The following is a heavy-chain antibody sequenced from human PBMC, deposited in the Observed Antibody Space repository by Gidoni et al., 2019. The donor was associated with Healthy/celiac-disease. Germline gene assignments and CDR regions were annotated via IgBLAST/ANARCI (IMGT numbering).Heavy chain of an antibody. J-gene: IGHJ4*02. CDR2: IFSNDEK. CDR1: GFSLSNARMG. D-gene: IGHD1-26*01. CDR3: ARIQIGSYYRKLDY. Sequence: QVTLKESGPVLVKPTETLTLTCTVSGFSLSNARMGVSWIRQPPGKALEWLAHIFSNDEKSYSTSLKSRLTISKDTSKSQVVLTMTNMDPVDTATYYCARIQIGSYYRKLDYWGQGTLVTVSS. V-gene: IGHV2-26*01.